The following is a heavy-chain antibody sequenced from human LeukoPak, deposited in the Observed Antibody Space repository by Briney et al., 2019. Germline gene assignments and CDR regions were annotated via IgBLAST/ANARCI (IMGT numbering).Heavy chain of an antibody. V-gene: IGHV4-61*02. CDR2: IYTSGST. CDR1: GGPISNYRYY. Sequence: SETLSLTCTVYGGPISNYRYYSSCMPQPARKGLECIGRIYTSGSTNYNPSLKSRVTISVDTSKNQFSLKLSFVTAADTAVYYCARAAVAVHYYYYYMDVWGKGTTVTVSS. CDR3: ARAAVAVHYYYYYMDV. D-gene: IGHD6-19*01. J-gene: IGHJ6*03.